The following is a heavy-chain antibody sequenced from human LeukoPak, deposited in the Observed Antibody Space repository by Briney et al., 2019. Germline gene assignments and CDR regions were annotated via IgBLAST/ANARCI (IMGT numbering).Heavy chain of an antibody. V-gene: IGHV4-39*07. J-gene: IGHJ6*03. D-gene: IGHD3-3*01. Sequence: SETLSLTCTVSGGSISSSSYYWGWIRQPPGKGLEWIGSIYYSGSTYYNPSLKSRVTISVDTSKNQFSLKLSSVTAADTAVYYCARGGGRYYMDVWGKGTTVTISS. CDR2: IYYSGST. CDR1: GGSISSSSYY. CDR3: ARGGGRYYMDV.